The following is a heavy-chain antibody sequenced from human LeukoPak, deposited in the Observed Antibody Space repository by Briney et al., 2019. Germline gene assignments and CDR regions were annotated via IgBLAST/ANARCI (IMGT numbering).Heavy chain of an antibody. CDR3: ARGVRYYDFWSGYYPYYYYYYYMDV. D-gene: IGHD3-3*01. Sequence: PSETLSLTCAVYGGSFSGYYWSWIRQPPGKGLEWIGEINHSGSTNYNPSLKSRVTISVDTSKNQFSLKLSSVTAADTAVYYCARGVRYYDFWSGYYPYYYYYYYMDVWGKGTTVTVSS. V-gene: IGHV4-34*01. CDR2: INHSGST. CDR1: GGSFSGYY. J-gene: IGHJ6*03.